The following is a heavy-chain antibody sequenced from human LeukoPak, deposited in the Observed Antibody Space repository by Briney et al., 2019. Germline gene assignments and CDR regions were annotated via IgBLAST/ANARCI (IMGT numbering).Heavy chain of an antibody. D-gene: IGHD6-19*01. J-gene: IGHJ4*02. CDR2: ISTSGTT. CDR1: GGSIGNYY. Sequence: SETLSLTCTVSGGSIGNYYWNWIRQPAGKGLEWIGRISTSGTTNYHPSLKSRVTLSLDTSKNQFSLNLRSVTAADTAVYYCARYSSSGLEYWGQGTLVTVSS. V-gene: IGHV4-4*07. CDR3: ARYSSSGLEY.